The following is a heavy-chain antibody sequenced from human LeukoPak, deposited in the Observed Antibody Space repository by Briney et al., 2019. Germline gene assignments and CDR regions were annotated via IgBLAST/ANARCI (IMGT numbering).Heavy chain of an antibody. CDR1: YGALSGYY. CDR3: ARGGGQRRSWLDL. V-gene: IGHV4-34*01. J-gene: IGHJ5*02. CDR2: IHHTGAS. Sequence: PSETLSLTCAVHYGALSGYYWTWIRQPPGKGLEWIGEIHHTGASHYHASLKSRVTITLDTSKNQSTLQLTSMTAADTAIYFCARGGGQRRSWLDLWGQGTLVTVPS. D-gene: IGHD3-10*01.